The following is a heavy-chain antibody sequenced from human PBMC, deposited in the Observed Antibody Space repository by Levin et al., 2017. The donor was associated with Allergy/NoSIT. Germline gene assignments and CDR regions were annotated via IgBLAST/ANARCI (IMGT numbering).Heavy chain of an antibody. J-gene: IGHJ4*02. CDR2: INPGDSDT. CDR3: ARLGDYYGPFDY. CDR1: GYSFTSSW. Sequence: GESLKISCTGSGYSFTSSWVGWVRQMPGKGLEWMGSINPGDSDTRYSPSLQGQVTISADKSITTVYLQWSSLTASDTAMYYCARLGDYYGPFDYWGQGTLVTVSS. D-gene: IGHD3-22*01. V-gene: IGHV5-51*01.